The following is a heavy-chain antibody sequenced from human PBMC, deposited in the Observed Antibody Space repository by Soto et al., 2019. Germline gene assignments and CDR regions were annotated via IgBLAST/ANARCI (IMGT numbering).Heavy chain of an antibody. D-gene: IGHD3-9*01. J-gene: IGHJ4*02. CDR1: GFTFSSYG. Sequence: GGSLRLSCAASGFTFSSYGMHWVRQAPGKGLEWVAVIWYDGSNKYYADSVKGRFTISRDNSKNTLYLQMNSSVTAADTAVYYCARGGNGYDILTGFSLHYWGQGTLVTV. CDR3: ARGGNGYDILTGFSLHY. V-gene: IGHV3-33*01. CDR2: IWYDGSNK.